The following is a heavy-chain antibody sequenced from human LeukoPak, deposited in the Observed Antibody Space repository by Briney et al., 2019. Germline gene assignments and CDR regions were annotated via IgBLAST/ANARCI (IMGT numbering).Heavy chain of an antibody. CDR3: ARGGITGTMGEDAFDI. D-gene: IGHD1-7*01. CDR1: GGTFSSYA. Sequence: SVKVSCKASGGTFSSYAISWVRQAPGQGLEWMGGIIPIFGTANYAQKFQGRVTITADESTSTAYMELSSLRSKDTAVYYCARGGITGTMGEDAFDIWGQGTMVTVSS. J-gene: IGHJ3*02. V-gene: IGHV1-69*13. CDR2: IIPIFGTA.